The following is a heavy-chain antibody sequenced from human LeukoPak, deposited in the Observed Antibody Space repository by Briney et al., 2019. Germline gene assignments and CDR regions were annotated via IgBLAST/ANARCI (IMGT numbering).Heavy chain of an antibody. Sequence: ASVKVSCKASGGTFSSYAISWVRQAPGQGLEWMGGIIPIFGTANYAQKFQGRVTITADESTSTAYMELSSLRSEDTAVYYCARGGFWSGYHTGYYYYYGMDVWGQGTTVTVSS. CDR2: IIPIFGTA. D-gene: IGHD3-3*01. CDR3: ARGGFWSGYHTGYYYYYGMDV. J-gene: IGHJ6*02. CDR1: GGTFSSYA. V-gene: IGHV1-69*13.